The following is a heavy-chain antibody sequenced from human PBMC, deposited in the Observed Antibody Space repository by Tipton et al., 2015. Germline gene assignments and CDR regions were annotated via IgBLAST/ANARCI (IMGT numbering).Heavy chain of an antibody. D-gene: IGHD3-10*01. CDR1: GGSISSYY. Sequence: TLSLTCTVSGGSISSYYWSWIRQPPGKGLEWIGYIHYSGSTNYNPSLKSRVTISVDTSKNQFSLKLSSVTAADTAVYYCARGHYVSRMDVWGQGTTVTVSS. CDR2: IHYSGST. CDR3: ARGHYVSRMDV. J-gene: IGHJ6*02. V-gene: IGHV4-59*01.